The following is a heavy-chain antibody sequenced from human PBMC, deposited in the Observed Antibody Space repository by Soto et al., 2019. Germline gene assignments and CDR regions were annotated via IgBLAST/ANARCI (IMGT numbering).Heavy chain of an antibody. V-gene: IGHV3-21*01. CDR2: ISSSSSYI. CDR1: GFTFSSYS. Sequence: PGGSLRLSCAASGFTFSSYSMNWVRQAPGKGLEWVSSISSSSSYIYYADSVKGRFTISRDNAKNSLYLQMNSLRAEDTAVYYCARFVDDYGDYLGIYYYYYGMDVWGQGTTVTVSS. D-gene: IGHD4-17*01. CDR3: ARFVDDYGDYLGIYYYYYGMDV. J-gene: IGHJ6*02.